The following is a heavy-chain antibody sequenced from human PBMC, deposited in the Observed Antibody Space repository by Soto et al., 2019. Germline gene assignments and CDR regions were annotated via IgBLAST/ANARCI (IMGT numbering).Heavy chain of an antibody. Sequence: QVQLQESGPGLVKPSGTLSLTCAVSGDSISSHDWWSWVRQPPNKGLEWIAEIHHSGGTNYNPSLISRATISVDNSMNQLSLKLISATAADTAVYYCVRNGYYSLDYWGQGTLVSVSS. D-gene: IGHD3-3*01. J-gene: IGHJ4*02. V-gene: IGHV4-4*02. CDR3: VRNGYYSLDY. CDR2: IHHSGGT. CDR1: GDSISSHDW.